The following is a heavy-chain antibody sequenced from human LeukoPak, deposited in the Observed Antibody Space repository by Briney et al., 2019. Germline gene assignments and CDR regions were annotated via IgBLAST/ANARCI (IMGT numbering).Heavy chain of an antibody. CDR2: ISDSGGST. D-gene: IGHD5-12*01. V-gene: IGHV3-23*01. CDR3: AKEGVQGDIVATDDHTGTGYFDY. J-gene: IGHJ4*02. CDR1: GFTFSSYA. Sequence: PGGSLRLSCAASGFTFSSYAMSWVRQAPGKGLEWVSTISDSGGSTYYADSVKGRFTISRDNSKNTLYLQMNSLRAEDTAVYYCAKEGVQGDIVATDDHTGTGYFDYWGQGTLVTVSS.